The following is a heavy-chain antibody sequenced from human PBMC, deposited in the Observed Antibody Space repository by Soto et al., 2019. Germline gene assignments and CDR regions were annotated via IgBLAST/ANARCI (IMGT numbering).Heavy chain of an antibody. Sequence: VGSLRLSCAASGFTSSSYAMSWVRQAPGKGLEWVTAINGGSTTYYADSVKGRFTISRDNSKNTLYLQMNSLRAEDTAVYYCAKDKDWSGVYGMDVWGQGTTVTSP. D-gene: IGHD3-3*01. CDR2: INGGSTT. CDR1: GFTSSSYA. CDR3: AKDKDWSGVYGMDV. V-gene: IGHV3-23*01. J-gene: IGHJ6*02.